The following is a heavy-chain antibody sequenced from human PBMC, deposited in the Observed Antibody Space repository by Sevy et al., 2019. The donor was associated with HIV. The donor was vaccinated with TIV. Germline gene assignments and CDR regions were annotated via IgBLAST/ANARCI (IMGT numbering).Heavy chain of an antibody. Sequence: GSLRLSCAASGFTFSNYDMNWVRQAPGKGVEWVSYISSDSSRIYYADSMKGRLTISRDNAKNSLYVQMNRLRAEDTAVYYCAREGGYTDQGMDVWGQGTTVTVSS. CDR2: ISSDSSRI. CDR1: GFTFSNYD. V-gene: IGHV3-48*01. D-gene: IGHD5-12*01. CDR3: AREGGYTDQGMDV. J-gene: IGHJ6*02.